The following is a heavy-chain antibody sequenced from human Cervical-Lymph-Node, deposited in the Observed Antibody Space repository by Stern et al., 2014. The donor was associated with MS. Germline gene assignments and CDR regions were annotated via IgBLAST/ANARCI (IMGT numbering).Heavy chain of an antibody. CDR3: ARATSDYIWGTYRFLDS. Sequence: QVQLVESGAEVKKPGSSVKVSFKASGGTISNYIIGWVRQAPGQGLEWMGGVIPMFGIANYAEKFQDRVTITADESTSTAYMDLSSLRSEDTAVYYCARATSDYIWGTYRFLDSWGQGTLVIVSS. D-gene: IGHD3-16*02. CDR2: VIPMFGIA. J-gene: IGHJ4*02. CDR1: GGTISNYI. V-gene: IGHV1-69*01.